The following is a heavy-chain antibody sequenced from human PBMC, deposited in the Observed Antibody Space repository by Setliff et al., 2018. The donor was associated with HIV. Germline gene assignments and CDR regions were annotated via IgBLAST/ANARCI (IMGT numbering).Heavy chain of an antibody. CDR2: INHDRTT. J-gene: IGHJ6*03. V-gene: IGHV4-34*01. CDR1: GGSFSGYY. CDR3: ARGSRQLTSFGVVFKTNYYFMDV. Sequence: SETLSLTCAVYGGSFSGYYWSWIRQPPGKGLEWIGEINHDRTTNYNPSLKSRVTISVDTSKNQFSLTLNPVTAADTAVEYCARGSRQLTSFGVVFKTNYYFMDVWGKGTAVTVSS. D-gene: IGHD3-3*01.